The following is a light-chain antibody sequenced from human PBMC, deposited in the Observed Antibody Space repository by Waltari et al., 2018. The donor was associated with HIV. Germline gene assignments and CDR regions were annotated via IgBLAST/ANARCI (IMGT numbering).Light chain of an antibody. CDR1: SGPNYYA. V-gene: IGLV4-69*01. Sequence: QLVLTQSPSVSASLGASVELTCTLSSGPNYYAVSWHQQQPEKGPRFLMKLNADGSHTKGDGIPDRFSGSSSGAERFLSISNLQSEDEADYYCQTWGTGISLVFGGGTKLTVL. J-gene: IGLJ2*01. CDR3: QTWGTGISLV. CDR2: LNADGSH.